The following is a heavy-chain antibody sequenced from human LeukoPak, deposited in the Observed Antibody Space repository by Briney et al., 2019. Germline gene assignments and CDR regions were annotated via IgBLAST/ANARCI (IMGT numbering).Heavy chain of an antibody. CDR2: SDPEDGER. Sequence: ASVKVSCKVSVSIHWLRQPPGKGLEWLGGSDPEDGERIYAQMFQGRVTMTEDTSIDTAYMELSSLRSEDTAVYYCVTGFTTMAVDYFDYWGQGTLVTVSP. CDR1: VS. J-gene: IGHJ4*02. V-gene: IGHV1-24*01. CDR3: VTGFTTMAVDYFDY. D-gene: IGHD5-18*01.